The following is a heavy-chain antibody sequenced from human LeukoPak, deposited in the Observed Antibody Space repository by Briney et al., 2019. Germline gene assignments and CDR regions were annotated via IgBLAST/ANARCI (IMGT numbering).Heavy chain of an antibody. Sequence: KSGGPLRLSCAASGFTFSSYSMNWVRQAPGKGLEWVSSISSSSSYIYYADSVKGRLTISRDNAKNSLYLQMNSLRAEDTAVYYCARDQSIVVVPAARSIDYWGQGTLVTVSS. CDR2: ISSSSSYI. V-gene: IGHV3-21*01. D-gene: IGHD2-2*01. CDR1: GFTFSSYS. J-gene: IGHJ4*02. CDR3: ARDQSIVVVPAARSIDY.